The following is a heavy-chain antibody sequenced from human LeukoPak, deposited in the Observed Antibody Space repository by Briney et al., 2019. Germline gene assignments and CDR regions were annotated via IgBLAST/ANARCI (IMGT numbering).Heavy chain of an antibody. Sequence: PSETLSLTCTVSGGSISSYYWSWIRQPPGKGLEWIGYIYYSGSANYNPSLKSRVTISVDTSKSQFSLKLSSVTAADTAVYYCASQFYDSSHGWFDPWGQGTLVTVSS. D-gene: IGHD3-22*01. V-gene: IGHV4-59*01. CDR3: ASQFYDSSHGWFDP. CDR2: IYYSGSA. J-gene: IGHJ5*02. CDR1: GGSISSYY.